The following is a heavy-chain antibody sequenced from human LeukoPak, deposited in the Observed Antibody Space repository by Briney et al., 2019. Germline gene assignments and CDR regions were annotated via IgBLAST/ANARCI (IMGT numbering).Heavy chain of an antibody. CDR3: ATLVPAASDAFDI. V-gene: IGHV3-30*02. D-gene: IGHD2-2*01. CDR2: IRYDGSNK. CDR1: GFTFSSYG. J-gene: IGHJ3*02. Sequence: GGSLRLSCAASGFTFSSYGMHWVRQAPGKGLEWVAFIRYDGSNKYYADSVKGRFTISRDNSKNTLYLQMNSLRAEDTAVYYCATLVPAASDAFDIWGQGTVVTVSS.